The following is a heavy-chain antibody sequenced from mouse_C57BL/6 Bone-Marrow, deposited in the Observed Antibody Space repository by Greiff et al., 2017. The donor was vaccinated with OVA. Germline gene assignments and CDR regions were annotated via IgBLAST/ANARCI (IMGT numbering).Heavy chain of an antibody. J-gene: IGHJ3*01. V-gene: IGHV5-6*01. CDR3: ARPLTAY. Sequence: EVKVVESGGDLVKPGGSLKLSCAASGFTFSSYGMSWVRQTPDKRLEWVATISSGGSYTYYPDSVKGRFTISRDNAKNTLYLQMSSLKSEDTAMYYCARPLTAYWGQGTLVTVSA. CDR1: GFTFSSYG. CDR2: ISSGGSYT.